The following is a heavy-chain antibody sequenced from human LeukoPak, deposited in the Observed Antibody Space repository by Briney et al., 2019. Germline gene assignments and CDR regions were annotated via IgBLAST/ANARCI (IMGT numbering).Heavy chain of an antibody. CDR1: GFTFDDYG. Sequence: GGSLRLSCAASGFTFDDYGMSWVHQAPGKGLEWVSGINWNGGSTGYADSVKGRFTISRDNAKNSLYLQMNSLRAEDTALYYCAREMYYDSSGYYHDAFDIWGQGTMVTVSS. D-gene: IGHD3-22*01. CDR3: AREMYYDSSGYYHDAFDI. CDR2: INWNGGST. V-gene: IGHV3-20*04. J-gene: IGHJ3*02.